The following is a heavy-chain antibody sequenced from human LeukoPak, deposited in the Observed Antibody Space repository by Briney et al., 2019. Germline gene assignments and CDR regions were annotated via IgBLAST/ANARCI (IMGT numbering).Heavy chain of an antibody. J-gene: IGHJ5*02. V-gene: IGHV4-39*01. D-gene: IGHD3-10*01. CDR3: ARRPYYGSGKEAFDP. CDR1: GGSISSSSYY. Sequence: SETLSLTCTVSGGSISSSSYYWGWIRQPPGKGLEWIGNIYYSGSTYYNPSLKSRVTISVDTSKNQFSLKLSSVTAADTAVYYCARRPYYGSGKEAFDPWGQGTLVTVSS. CDR2: IYYSGST.